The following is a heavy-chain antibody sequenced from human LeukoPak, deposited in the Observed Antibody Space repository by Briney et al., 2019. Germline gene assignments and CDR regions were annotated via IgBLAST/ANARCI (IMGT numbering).Heavy chain of an antibody. Sequence: SETLSLTCTVSGGSLISGTFYWSWIRQPAGQGLDWLGRIFPSGSTDYNPSVKSRLTMSIDTSKDQFSLNLASVTAADTAVYYCARVFWKSGGYLDYWGQGILVTVSS. J-gene: IGHJ4*02. CDR2: IFPSGST. V-gene: IGHV4-61*02. D-gene: IGHD3-22*01. CDR1: GGSLISGTFY. CDR3: ARVFWKSGGYLDY.